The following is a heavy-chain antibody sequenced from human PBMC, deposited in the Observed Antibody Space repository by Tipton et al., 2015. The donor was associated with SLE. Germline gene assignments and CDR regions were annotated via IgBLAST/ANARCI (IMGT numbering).Heavy chain of an antibody. CDR3: ARVPAYYYYYMDV. V-gene: IGHV4-59*01. CDR2: IYYSGST. Sequence: TLSLTCTVSGGSTSNYYWSWIRQPPGKGLEWIGYIYYSGSTNYNPSLKSRVTISVDTSKNQFSLKLSSVTAADTAVYYCARVPAYYYYYMDVWGKGTTVTVSS. CDR1: GGSTSNYY. J-gene: IGHJ6*03.